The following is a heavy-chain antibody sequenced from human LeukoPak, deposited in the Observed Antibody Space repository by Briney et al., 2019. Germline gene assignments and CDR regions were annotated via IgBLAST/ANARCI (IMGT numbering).Heavy chain of an antibody. CDR3: AKDGGRYRFDY. J-gene: IGHJ4*02. CDR1: RFTFSSYA. V-gene: IGHV3-30*02. CDR2: IRNDETEI. D-gene: IGHD3-16*02. Sequence: GGSLRLSCAASRFTFSSYAMSWVRQAPGRGLEWVSFIRNDETEIHYADFAKGRFTISRDKSKNSLYLQMNSLRPDDTALYYCAKDGGRYRFDYWGQGTMVTVSS.